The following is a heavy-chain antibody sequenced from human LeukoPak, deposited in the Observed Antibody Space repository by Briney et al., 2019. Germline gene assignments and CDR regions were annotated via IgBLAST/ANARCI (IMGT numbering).Heavy chain of an antibody. CDR3: ASKRKWYYYDSSGYYGIDY. D-gene: IGHD3-22*01. Sequence: GGSLRLSCAASGFTFSSYGMHWVRQAPGKGLEWVAVISYDGSNKYYADSVKGRFTISRDNSKNTLYLQMNSLKAEDTAVYYCASKRKWYYYDSSGYYGIDYWGQGTLVTVSS. CDR1: GFTFSSYG. J-gene: IGHJ4*02. V-gene: IGHV3-30*03. CDR2: ISYDGSNK.